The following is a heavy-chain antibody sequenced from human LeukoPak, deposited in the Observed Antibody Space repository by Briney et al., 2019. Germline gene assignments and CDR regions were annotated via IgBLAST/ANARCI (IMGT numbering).Heavy chain of an antibody. CDR2: IYYSGST. CDR1: GGSISSYY. V-gene: IGHV4-59*01. CDR3: ARAWLQPYFFDY. D-gene: IGHD5-24*01. J-gene: IGHJ4*02. Sequence: SETLSLTCTVSGGSISSYYWSWIRQPPGKGLEWIGYIYYSGSTNYNPSLKSRVAISVDTSKNQFSLKLSSVTTADTAVYYCARAWLQPYFFDYWGQGTLVTVSS.